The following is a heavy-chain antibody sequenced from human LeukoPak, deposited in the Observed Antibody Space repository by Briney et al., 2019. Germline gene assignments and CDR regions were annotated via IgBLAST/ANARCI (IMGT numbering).Heavy chain of an antibody. CDR1: GFTFDDYA. CDR3: AKGNYDFWSGPVY. J-gene: IGHJ4*02. Sequence: GGSLRLSCAASGFTFDDYAMHWVRHAPGKGLEWVSGISWNSGSIGYADSVKGRFTISRDNAKNSLYLQMNSLRAEDTALYYCAKGNYDFWSGPVYWGQGTLVTVSS. D-gene: IGHD3-3*01. V-gene: IGHV3-9*01. CDR2: ISWNSGSI.